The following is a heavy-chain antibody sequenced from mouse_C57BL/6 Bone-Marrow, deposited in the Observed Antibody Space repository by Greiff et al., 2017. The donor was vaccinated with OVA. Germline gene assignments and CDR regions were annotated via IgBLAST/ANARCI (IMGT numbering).Heavy chain of an antibody. CDR1: GYAFSSYW. CDR2: IYPGDGDT. CDR3: AREEDYDAVSAY. Sequence: QVQLQQSGAELVKPGASVKISCKASGYAFSSYWMNWVKQRPGKGLEWIGQIYPGDGDTNYNGKFKGKATLTADKSSSTAYMQLSSLTSEDSAVYFCAREEDYDAVSAYWGQGTLVTVSA. D-gene: IGHD2-4*01. V-gene: IGHV1-80*01. J-gene: IGHJ3*01.